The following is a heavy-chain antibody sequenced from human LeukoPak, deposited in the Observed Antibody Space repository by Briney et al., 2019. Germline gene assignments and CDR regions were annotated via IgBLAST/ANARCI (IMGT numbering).Heavy chain of an antibody. CDR3: ARSYYYDSSGPPCFDP. J-gene: IGHJ5*02. CDR2: ISAYNGNT. D-gene: IGHD3-22*01. V-gene: IGHV1-18*01. Sequence: ASVTVSCKASGYTFTSYGISWVRQAPGQGLEWMGWISAYNGNTNYAQKLQGRVTMTTDTSTSTAYMELRSLRSDDTAVYYCARSYYYDSSGPPCFDPWGQGTLVTVSS. CDR1: GYTFTSYG.